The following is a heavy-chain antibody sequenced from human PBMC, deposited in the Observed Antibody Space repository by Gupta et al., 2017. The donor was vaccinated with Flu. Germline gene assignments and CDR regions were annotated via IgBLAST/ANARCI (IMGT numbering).Heavy chain of an antibody. J-gene: IGHJ4*02. D-gene: IGHD4-17*01. CDR3: ARGGTGGDYPFDY. CDR2: MIHSGTT. CDR1: GFSFSSGYY. Sequence: QVQLQESGPGLVRPSETLSLRCAVSGFSFSSGYYWSWIRQSPGKGLEWIGSMIHSGTTYYNPSLRRQVSISMDMSMNHLSLEMTSGTAADTAVYYCARGGTGGDYPFDYWGQGTLVTVSS. V-gene: IGHV4-38-2*01.